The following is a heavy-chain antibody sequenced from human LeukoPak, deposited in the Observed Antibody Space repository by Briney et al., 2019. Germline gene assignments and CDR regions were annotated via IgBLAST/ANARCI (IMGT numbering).Heavy chain of an antibody. D-gene: IGHD3-3*01. CDR2: IKQDGSEK. V-gene: IGHV3-7*01. CDR1: GFTFSSYW. J-gene: IGHJ6*03. CDR3: ARDTLPTYYDFWSGQGYMGV. Sequence: GGSLRLSCAASGFTFSSYWMSWVRQAPGKGLEWVANIKQDGSEKYYVDSVKGRFTISRDNAKNSLYLQMNSLRAEDTAVYYCARDTLPTYYDFWSGQGYMGVWGKGTTVTVSS.